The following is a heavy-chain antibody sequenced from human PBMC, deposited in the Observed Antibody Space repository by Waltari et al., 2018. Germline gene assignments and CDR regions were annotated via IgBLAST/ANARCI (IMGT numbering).Heavy chain of an antibody. J-gene: IGHJ6*03. CDR1: GGSISSYY. D-gene: IGHD2-2*01. CDR2: IYTSGST. Sequence: QVQLQESGPGLVKPSETLSLTCTVSGGSISSYYWSWIRQPAGKGLEWIGRIYTSGSTNYNPSLKSRVTMSVDTSKNQFSLKLSSVTAADTAVYYCARGASSTSWGPYYYYMDVWGKGTTVTISS. V-gene: IGHV4-4*07. CDR3: ARGASSTSWGPYYYYMDV.